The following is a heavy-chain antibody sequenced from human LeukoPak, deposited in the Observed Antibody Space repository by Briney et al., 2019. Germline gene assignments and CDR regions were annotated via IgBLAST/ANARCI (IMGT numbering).Heavy chain of an antibody. Sequence: SQTLSLTCAISADSVSSNSAAYNWLRQSPSTRLQWLGRTYYRSKWYNDYALSVKSRISINPDTSKKQFSLQLNSVTPEDTAVYYCARSYSSGWDFESWGQGTLVTVSS. V-gene: IGHV6-1*01. D-gene: IGHD6-19*01. J-gene: IGHJ4*02. CDR3: ARSYSSGWDFES. CDR2: TYYRSKWYN. CDR1: ADSVSSNSAA.